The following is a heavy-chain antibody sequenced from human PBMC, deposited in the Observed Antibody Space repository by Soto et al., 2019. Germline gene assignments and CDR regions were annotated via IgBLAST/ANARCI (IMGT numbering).Heavy chain of an antibody. Sequence: XGSMRLSCAGSGLTFGTYSMNWVRQAAGKGLEWIAYISYDSDTIQYADSVKGRFTISRDNAKNSLYLQMNSLRDEDTAVYYCARLYYDYVWGQGTTVTVSS. J-gene: IGHJ6*02. CDR3: ARLYYDYV. D-gene: IGHD3-3*01. V-gene: IGHV3-48*02. CDR1: GLTFGTYS. CDR2: ISYDSDTI.